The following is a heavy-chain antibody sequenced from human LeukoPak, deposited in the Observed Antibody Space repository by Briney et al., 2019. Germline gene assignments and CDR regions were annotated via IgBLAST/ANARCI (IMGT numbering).Heavy chain of an antibody. CDR2: INPNSGGT. CDR3: AREYCSGGSCLYYFDY. V-gene: IGHV1-2*02. CDR1: GYTFTGHY. J-gene: IGHJ4*02. Sequence: GASVKVSCKASGYTFTGHYMHWVRQAPGQGLEWMGWINPNSGGTNYAQKFQGRVTMTRDTSISTAYMELSRLRSDDTAVYYCAREYCSGGSCLYYFDYWGQGTLVTVSS. D-gene: IGHD2-15*01.